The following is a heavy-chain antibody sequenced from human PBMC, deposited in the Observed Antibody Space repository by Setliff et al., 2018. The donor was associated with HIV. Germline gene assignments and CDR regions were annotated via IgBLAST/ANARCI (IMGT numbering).Heavy chain of an antibody. D-gene: IGHD3-3*02. CDR1: GFTVSSNG. Sequence: TGGSLRLSCAASGFTVSSNGMNWVRQAPGKGLEWVSSISGGSTYYADSRKGRFTISRDNSKNTLYLQMNSLRAEDTAVYYCAREDPPADFHFWSGRLADWGQGSLVTVSS. CDR3: AREDPPADFHFWSGRLAD. J-gene: IGHJ4*02. CDR2: ISGGST. V-gene: IGHV3-66*01.